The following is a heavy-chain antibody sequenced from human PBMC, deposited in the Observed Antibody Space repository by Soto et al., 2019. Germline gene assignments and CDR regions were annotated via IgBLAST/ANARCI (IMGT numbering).Heavy chain of an antibody. D-gene: IGHD2-2*01. CDR1: GFTFSSYA. Sequence: GGSLRLSCAASGFTFSSYAMSWVRQAPGKGLEWVSAISGSGGSTYYADYVKGRFTISRDNSKSTLYLQMNSLSAEDTAVYYCAKRAQLRYYYYGMDVWGQGTTVTVSS. CDR3: AKRAQLRYYYYGMDV. CDR2: ISGSGGST. V-gene: IGHV3-23*01. J-gene: IGHJ6*02.